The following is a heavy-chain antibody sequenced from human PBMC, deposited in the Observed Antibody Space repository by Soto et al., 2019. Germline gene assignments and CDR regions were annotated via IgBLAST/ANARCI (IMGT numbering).Heavy chain of an antibody. CDR2: INHSGST. V-gene: IGHV4-34*01. J-gene: IGHJ4*02. CDR1: GGSFSGYY. CDR3: ARVAGIAAAGLFDY. D-gene: IGHD6-13*01. Sequence: PSETLSLTCAVYGGSFSGYYWSWIRQPPGKGLEWIGEINHSGSTNYNPSLKSRVTISVDTSKNQFSLKLSSVTAADTAVYYCARVAGIAAAGLFDYWGQGTLVTVSS.